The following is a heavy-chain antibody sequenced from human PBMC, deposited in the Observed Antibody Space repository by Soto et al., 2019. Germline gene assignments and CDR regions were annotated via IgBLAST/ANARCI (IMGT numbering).Heavy chain of an antibody. Sequence: ASVKVSCKASGYTFTSYDINWVRQATGQGLEWMGWMNPNSGNTGYAQKFQGRVTMTRNTSISTAYMELSSLRSEDTAVYYCAKENSKYCSGGSCSSDSLDYWGQGTLVTVSS. CDR2: MNPNSGNT. D-gene: IGHD2-15*01. CDR1: GYTFTSYD. V-gene: IGHV1-8*01. J-gene: IGHJ4*02. CDR3: AKENSKYCSGGSCSSDSLDY.